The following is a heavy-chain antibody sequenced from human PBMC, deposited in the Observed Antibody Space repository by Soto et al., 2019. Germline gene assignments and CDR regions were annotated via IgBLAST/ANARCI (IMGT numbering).Heavy chain of an antibody. J-gene: IGHJ4*02. V-gene: IGHV3-30-3*01. CDR2: ISYDGSNK. CDR3: ARLPSIAAAGTQFDY. D-gene: IGHD6-13*01. CDR1: GFTFSSYA. Sequence: GGSLRLSCAASGFTFSSYAMHWVRQAPGKGLEWVAVISYDGSNKYYADSVKGRFTISRDNSKNTLYLQMNSLRAEDTAVYYCARLPSIAAAGTQFDYWGQGTLVTAPQ.